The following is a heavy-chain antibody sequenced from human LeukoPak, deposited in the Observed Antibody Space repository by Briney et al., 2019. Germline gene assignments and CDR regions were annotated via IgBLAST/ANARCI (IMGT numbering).Heavy chain of an antibody. CDR2: TNPNSGGT. V-gene: IGHV1-2*02. CDR3: AREMGGSGWYHTFDY. Sequence: VASVKVSCKASGYTFTGYYMHWVRQAPGQGLEWMGWTNPNSGGTNYAQKFQGRVTMTRDTSISTAYMELSRLRSDDTAVYYCAREMGGSGWYHTFDYWGQGTLVTVSS. CDR1: GYTFTGYY. J-gene: IGHJ4*02. D-gene: IGHD6-19*01.